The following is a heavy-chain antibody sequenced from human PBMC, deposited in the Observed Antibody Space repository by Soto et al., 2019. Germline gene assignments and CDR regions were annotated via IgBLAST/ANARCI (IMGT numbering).Heavy chain of an antibody. J-gene: IGHJ4*02. V-gene: IGHV4-31*03. CDR3: ATCPESDGNFDY. Sequence: SETLSLTCTVSGGSISSGGYYWSWIRQHPGKGLEWIGYIYYSGSTYYNPSLKSRVTISVDTSKNQFSLKLSSVTAADTAVYYCATCPESDGNFDYWGQGTLVTVSS. CDR1: GGSISSGGYY. CDR2: IYYSGST.